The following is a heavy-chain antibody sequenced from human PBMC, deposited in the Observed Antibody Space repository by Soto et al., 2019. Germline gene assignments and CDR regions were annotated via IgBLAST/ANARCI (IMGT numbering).Heavy chain of an antibody. CDR1: GFSLSTNGVG. Sequence: QITLKESGPTLVKPTQTLTLTCTFSGFSLSTNGVGVGWIRQPPGKALEWLALIFWDDTERYRPSLQSRLTNTRDTYNDQVVLSLTNIDPVDTATYFWAFALRASWCSGAGCYYFDYWGQGTLVTVSS. J-gene: IGHJ4*02. D-gene: IGHD2-15*01. CDR2: IFWDDTE. CDR3: AFALRASWCSGAGCYYFDY. V-gene: IGHV2-5*02.